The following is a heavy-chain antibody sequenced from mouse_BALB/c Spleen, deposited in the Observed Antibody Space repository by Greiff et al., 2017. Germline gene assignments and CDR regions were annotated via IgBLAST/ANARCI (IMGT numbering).Heavy chain of an antibody. D-gene: IGHD4-1*01. CDR3: TTGYFDY. Sequence: EVMLVESGGGLVKPGGSLKLSCAASGFTFSSYTMSWVRQTPEKRLEWVATISSGGSYTYYPDSVKGRFTISRDNAKNTLYLQMSSLKSEDTAMYYCTTGYFDYWGQGTTLTVSS. CDR2: ISSGGSYT. CDR1: GFTFSSYT. J-gene: IGHJ2*01. V-gene: IGHV5-6-4*01.